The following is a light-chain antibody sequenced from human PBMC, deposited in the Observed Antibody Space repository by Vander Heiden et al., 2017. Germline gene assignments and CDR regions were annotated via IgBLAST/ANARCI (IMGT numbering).Light chain of an antibody. Sequence: QSALTQPRSVFGSPGQSVLISCTGTSSDVGAYDYVPWHQHHPGRAPKLIISDVNTRPSGLPDRFYGSKSGNTASLTISRLQAEDEADFYCCSYTGRYTWVFGGGTTLTVL. J-gene: IGLJ3*02. V-gene: IGLV2-11*01. CDR2: DVN. CDR3: CSYTGRYTWV. CDR1: SSDVGAYDY.